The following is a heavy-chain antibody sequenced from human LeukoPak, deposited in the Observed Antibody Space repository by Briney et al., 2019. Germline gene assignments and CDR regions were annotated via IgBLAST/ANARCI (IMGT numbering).Heavy chain of an antibody. CDR3: ARPYCGGGSCHDYFDY. V-gene: IGHV1-2*02. CDR1: GYTFTGYY. Sequence: ASVKVSCKASGYTFTGYYMHWVRQAPGQGLEWMGWINPHTGGTNYAQKFQGRVTMTRDASISTAYMELSRLRSDDTAVYYCARPYCGGGSCHDYFDYWGQGTLVTVSS. J-gene: IGHJ4*02. CDR2: INPHTGGT. D-gene: IGHD2-15*01.